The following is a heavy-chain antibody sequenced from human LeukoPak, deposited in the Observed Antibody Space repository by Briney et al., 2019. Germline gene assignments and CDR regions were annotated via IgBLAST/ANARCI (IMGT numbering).Heavy chain of an antibody. Sequence: VVSVKVSCKASGYSFTNFDINWVRQATGQGLEWMGWMNPNSGNKGYAQKFQGRVTMTMNTSITTAYMELSSLRSEDTAVYYCARGPQWRGDYYYMDVWGRGTTVTVSS. J-gene: IGHJ6*03. CDR3: ARGPQWRGDYYYMDV. CDR1: GYSFTNFD. D-gene: IGHD6-19*01. CDR2: MNPNSGNK. V-gene: IGHV1-8*01.